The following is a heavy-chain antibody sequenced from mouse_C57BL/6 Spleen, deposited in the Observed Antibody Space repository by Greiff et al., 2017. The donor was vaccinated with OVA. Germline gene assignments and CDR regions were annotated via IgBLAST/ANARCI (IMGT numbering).Heavy chain of an antibody. CDR3: TATGGYPFDD. CDR2: IDPEDGDT. D-gene: IGHD1-1*02. J-gene: IGHJ2*01. V-gene: IGHV14-1*01. Sequence: VQLKQSGAELVRPGASVKLSCTASGFTFTDYYMHWVKQRPEQGLEWIGRIDPEDGDTDYAPKFQGKATMTADTSSNTAYLQLSSLTSEDTAVYYCTATGGYPFDDWGQGTTLTVSS. CDR1: GFTFTDYY.